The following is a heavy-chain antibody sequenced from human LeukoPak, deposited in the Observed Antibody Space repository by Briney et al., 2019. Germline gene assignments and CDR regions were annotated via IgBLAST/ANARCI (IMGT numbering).Heavy chain of an antibody. CDR3: ARDRWLQFTYYMDV. V-gene: IGHV4-61*02. D-gene: IGHD5-24*01. J-gene: IGHJ6*03. CDR2: IYTSGST. Sequence: SETLSLTCTVSGGSINSGSYNWSWIRQPAGKGLEWIGRIYTSGSTNYNPSLKSRVTISVDTSKNQFSLKLSSVTAADTAVYYCARDRWLQFTYYMDVWGKGTTVTVSS. CDR1: GGSINSGSYN.